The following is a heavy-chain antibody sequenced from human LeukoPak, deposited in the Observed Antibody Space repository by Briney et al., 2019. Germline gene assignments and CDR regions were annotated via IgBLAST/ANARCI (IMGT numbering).Heavy chain of an antibody. CDR3: ATGVHGIAAAGDYYFDY. V-gene: IGHV4-38-2*02. Sequence: SETLSLTCTVSGYSISSGYFWGWIRQPPGKGLEWIGTIYHSGSTYYNPSLKSRVTISVDTSKNQFSLKLSSVTAADTAVYYCATGVHGIAAAGDYYFDYWGQGTLVTVSS. D-gene: IGHD6-13*01. CDR2: IYHSGST. CDR1: GYSISSGYF. J-gene: IGHJ4*02.